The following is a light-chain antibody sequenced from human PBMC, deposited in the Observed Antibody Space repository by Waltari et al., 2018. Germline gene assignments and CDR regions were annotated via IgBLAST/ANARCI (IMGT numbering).Light chain of an antibody. CDR3: QKYGTRPAT. V-gene: IGKV3-20*01. CDR1: QSVGRT. CDR2: DAS. Sequence: EIVLTQSQASLSLSPGDRATLSCRASQSVGRTLAWYQQRPGQAPRLLIYDASIRATGIPYRFSGSGSGTDFSLTISRLEPEDFAVYYCQKYGTRPATFGQGTKVEVK. J-gene: IGKJ1*01.